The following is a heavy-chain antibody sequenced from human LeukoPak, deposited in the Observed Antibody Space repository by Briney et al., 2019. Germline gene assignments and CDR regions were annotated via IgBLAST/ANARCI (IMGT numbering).Heavy chain of an antibody. CDR2: IYHSGST. V-gene: IGHV4-30-2*01. D-gene: IGHD3-3*01. CDR1: GGSISSGGYY. Sequence: PSQTLSLTCTVSGGSISSGGYYWSWIRQPPGKGLEWIGYIYHSGSTYYNPSLKSRVTISVDRSKNQFSLKLSSVTAADTAVYYCARAQEYITIFGVVIHDAFDIWGQGTMVTVSS. J-gene: IGHJ3*02. CDR3: ARAQEYITIFGVVIHDAFDI.